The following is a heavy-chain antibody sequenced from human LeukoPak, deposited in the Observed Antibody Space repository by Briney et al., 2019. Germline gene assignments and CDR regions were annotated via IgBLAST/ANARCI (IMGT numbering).Heavy chain of an antibody. CDR1: GGSISGYY. J-gene: IGHJ5*02. CDR2: IYTSGST. D-gene: IGHD2-15*01. Sequence: SETLSLTCTVSGGSISGYYWSWIRQPAGKGLEWIGRIYTSGSTNYNPSLKSRVTMSVDTSKNQFSLKLSSVTAADTAVYYCARTIVVVVAATPGWFDPWGQGTLVTVSS. CDR3: ARTIVVVVAATPGWFDP. V-gene: IGHV4-4*07.